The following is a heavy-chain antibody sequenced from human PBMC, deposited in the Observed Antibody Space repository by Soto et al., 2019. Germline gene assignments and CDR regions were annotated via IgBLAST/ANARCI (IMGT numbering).Heavy chain of an antibody. CDR1: GYTFTSYG. CDR2: ISAYNGNT. CDR3: ARVLRKMVRGVFAQPKTDMEIGWLDP. D-gene: IGHD3-10*01. J-gene: IGHJ5*02. Sequence: ASVKVSCKASGYTFTSYGISWVRQAPGQGLEWMGWISAYNGNTNYAQKLQGRVTMTTDTSTSTAYTELRSLRSDDTAVYYCARVLRKMVRGVFAQPKTDMEIGWLDPWGQGTLVTVSS. V-gene: IGHV1-18*01.